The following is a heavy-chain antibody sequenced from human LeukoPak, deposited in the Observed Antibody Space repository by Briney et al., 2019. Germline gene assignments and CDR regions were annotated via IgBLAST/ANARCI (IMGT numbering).Heavy chain of an antibody. D-gene: IGHD6-13*01. CDR1: GYTFTSYG. J-gene: IGHJ4*02. V-gene: IGHV1-18*01. Sequence: ASVKVSCKASGYTFTSYGISWVRQAPGQGLEWMGWISAYNGNTNYAQKLQGRVTMTTDTSTSTAYMELRSLRSDDTAAYYCARVLAAAGTDSLDYWGQGTLVTVSS. CDR3: ARVLAAAGTDSLDY. CDR2: ISAYNGNT.